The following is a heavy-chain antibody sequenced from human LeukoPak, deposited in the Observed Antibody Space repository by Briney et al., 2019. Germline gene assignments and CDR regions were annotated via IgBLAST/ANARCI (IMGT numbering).Heavy chain of an antibody. CDR1: GYTFTSYG. Sequence: ASVKVSCKASGYTFTSYGISWVRQAPGQGLEWMGWVSAYNGNTNYAQKLQGRVTMTTDTSTSTAYMELSSLRSEDTAVYYCARGRGYYGSGGFDPWGQGTLVTVSS. J-gene: IGHJ5*02. CDR2: VSAYNGNT. CDR3: ARGRGYYGSGGFDP. D-gene: IGHD3-10*01. V-gene: IGHV1-18*01.